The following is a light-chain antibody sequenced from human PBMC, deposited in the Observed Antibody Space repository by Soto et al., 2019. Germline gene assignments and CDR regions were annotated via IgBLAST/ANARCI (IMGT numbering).Light chain of an antibody. CDR1: QSVLYRSNSKNH. Sequence: DIVMTQSPDSLAVSLGERATINCKSSQSVLYRSNSKNHLVWYQHKPGQPPKVLIYWASTRESGVPDRFSGSGSGTDFTLTISSLQAEDVAVYYCQQYYSTPHTFGQGTKLEI. J-gene: IGKJ2*01. CDR3: QQYYSTPHT. CDR2: WAS. V-gene: IGKV4-1*01.